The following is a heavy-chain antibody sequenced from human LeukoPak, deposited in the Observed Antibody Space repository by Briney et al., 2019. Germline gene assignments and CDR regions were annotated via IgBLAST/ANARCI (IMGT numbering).Heavy chain of an antibody. CDR1: GGSISSYY. CDR2: IYYSGST. V-gene: IGHV4-59*01. Sequence: KTSETLSLTCTVSGGSISSYYWSWIRQPPGKGLEWIGYIYYSGSTNYNPSLKSRVTISVDTPKNQFSLKLSSVTAADTAVYYCARVGVWGSYRDYFDYWGQGTLVTVSS. J-gene: IGHJ4*02. D-gene: IGHD3-16*02. CDR3: ARVGVWGSYRDYFDY.